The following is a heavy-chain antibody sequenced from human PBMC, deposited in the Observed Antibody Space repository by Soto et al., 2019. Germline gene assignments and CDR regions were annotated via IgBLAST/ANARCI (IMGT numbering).Heavy chain of an antibody. CDR3: ALVWGYDYAFDI. CDR2: IIPILGIA. Sequence: GASVKVSCKASGGTFSSYTISWVRQAPGQGLEWMGRIIPILGIANYAQKFQGRVTITADKSTSTAYMELSSLRSEDTAVYYCALVWGYDYAFDIWGQGTMVTVSS. D-gene: IGHD5-12*01. V-gene: IGHV1-69*02. CDR1: GGTFSSYT. J-gene: IGHJ3*02.